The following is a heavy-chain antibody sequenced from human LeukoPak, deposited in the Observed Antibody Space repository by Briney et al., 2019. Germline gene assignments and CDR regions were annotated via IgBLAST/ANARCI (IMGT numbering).Heavy chain of an antibody. J-gene: IGHJ4*02. CDR1: GFTFSNAW. V-gene: IGHV3-15*01. D-gene: IGHD3-10*01. CDR2: IKSRTDGGTT. CDR3: TTDITMVRGVVSYYFDY. Sequence: GGSLRLSCAASGFTFSNAWMSWVRQAPGKGLEWVGRIKSRTDGGTTDYAAPVKGRFTISRDDSKNTLYLQMNSLKTEDTALYYCTTDITMVRGVVSYYFDYWGQGTLVTVSS.